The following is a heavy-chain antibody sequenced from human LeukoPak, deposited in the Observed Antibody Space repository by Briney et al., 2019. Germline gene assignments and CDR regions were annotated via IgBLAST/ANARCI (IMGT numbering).Heavy chain of an antibody. V-gene: IGHV4-4*07. CDR1: GGSISSYY. CDR2: IYSTGST. Sequence: SETLPLTCTVSGGSISSYYWSWIRQPAGKGLEWIGRIYSTGSTNYNPSLKSRVTMSVDTSKNQFFLRLSSVTAADTAVYYCAGGRDYYDSSAYGSVSSFDHWGQGTLVTVSS. CDR3: AGGRDYYDSSAYGSVSSFDH. D-gene: IGHD3-22*01. J-gene: IGHJ4*02.